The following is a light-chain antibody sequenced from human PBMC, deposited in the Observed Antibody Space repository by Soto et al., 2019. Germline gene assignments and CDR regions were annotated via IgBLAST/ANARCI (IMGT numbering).Light chain of an antibody. CDR2: AAS. CDR1: QGIRDD. Sequence: AIQMTQSPSSLSASVGDRVTITCRASQGIRDDLAWYQQRPGKAPKPLIYAASNLQSGVPSRFSGSGSGTDFTLIISSLQPEDFATYYCLQDYDYPYTFGQGTKLEIK. CDR3: LQDYDYPYT. V-gene: IGKV1-6*01. J-gene: IGKJ2*01.